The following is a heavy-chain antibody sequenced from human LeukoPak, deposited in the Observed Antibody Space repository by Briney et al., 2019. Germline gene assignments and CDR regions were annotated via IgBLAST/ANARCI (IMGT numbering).Heavy chain of an antibody. Sequence: AGSLTLSCGVSGVTLNTYSVHWVRQAPGKGLQWVAVVGGDGTSKAYQAFMKGGFTISRNNSSHTLYLQMGSLIPEDTAIYYSAREGNSSGRAGAFAMWGKGTMVTVSS. D-gene: IGHD6-19*01. CDR2: VGGDGTSK. V-gene: IGHV3-30*04. CDR1: GVTLNTYS. CDR3: AREGNSSGRAGAFAM. J-gene: IGHJ3*02.